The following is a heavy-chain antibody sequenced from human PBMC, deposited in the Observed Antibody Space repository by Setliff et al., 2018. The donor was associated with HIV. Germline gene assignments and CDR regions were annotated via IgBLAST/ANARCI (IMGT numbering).Heavy chain of an antibody. CDR1: GFTFSHVW. Sequence: GGSLRLSCAASGFTFSHVWMTWVRQAPGKGLEWVGRIKRKGDGETTEHATPVKDRFTISRDDSKNTLYLQMDSLKTEDTGVYYCSGHFLGFWGQGTLVTVSS. V-gene: IGHV3-15*01. CDR2: IKRKGDGETT. D-gene: IGHD3-10*01. CDR3: SGHFLGF. J-gene: IGHJ4*02.